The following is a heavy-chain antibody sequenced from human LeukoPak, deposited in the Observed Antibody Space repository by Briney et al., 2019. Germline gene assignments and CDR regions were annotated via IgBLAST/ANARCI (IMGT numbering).Heavy chain of an antibody. CDR2: VSAYNGKT. D-gene: IGHD2-15*01. J-gene: IGHJ4*02. Sequence: ASVKVSCKASGYTFTSYVISWVRQAPGQGREWMGLVSAYNGKTNYVQKLQGRVTMTTETSTRPAYMAMRRLRSDDTAVYYCSRGFVVVVAATGGPLDYWGQGTLVNVSS. V-gene: IGHV1-18*01. CDR1: GYTFTSYV. CDR3: SRGFVVVVAATGGPLDY.